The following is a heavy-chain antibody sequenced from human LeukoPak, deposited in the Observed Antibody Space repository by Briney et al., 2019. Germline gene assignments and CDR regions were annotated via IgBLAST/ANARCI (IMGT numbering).Heavy chain of an antibody. CDR2: IIPIFGTA. J-gene: IGHJ5*02. D-gene: IGHD4-11*01. V-gene: IGHV1-69*05. Sequence: ASVKVSCKASGYTFTSYGISWVRQAPGQGLEWMGGIIPIFGTANYAQKFQGRVTITTDESTSTAYMELSSLRPEDTAVYYCARSPDYSDYWFDPWGQGTLVTVSS. CDR3: ARSPDYSDYWFDP. CDR1: GYTFTSYG.